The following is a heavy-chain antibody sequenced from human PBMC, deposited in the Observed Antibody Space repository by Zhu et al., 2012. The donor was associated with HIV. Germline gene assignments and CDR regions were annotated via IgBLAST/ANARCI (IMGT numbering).Heavy chain of an antibody. CDR3: GRRNEDIVASGGFDY. V-gene: IGHV4-34*01. J-gene: IGHJ4*02. Sequence: QVQLQQWGAGLLKPSETLSLTCAVYGGSLSGYYWSWIRQPPGKGLEWIGEINHSRSTNYNPSLKSRVTIAVDTSKKQFSLKLSSVTAADTAVYYCGRRNEDIVASGGFDYVGPGNPGHRLL. D-gene: IGHD5-12*01. CDR2: INHSRST. CDR1: GGSLSGYY.